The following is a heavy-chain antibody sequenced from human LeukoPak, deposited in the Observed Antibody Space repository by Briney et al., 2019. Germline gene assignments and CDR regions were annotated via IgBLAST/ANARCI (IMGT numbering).Heavy chain of an antibody. CDR1: GYTFTGCY. J-gene: IGHJ4*02. D-gene: IGHD6-13*01. V-gene: IGHV1-2*02. CDR3: ARAIYSSSWYWNDY. CDR2: INPNSGGT. Sequence: GASVKVSCKASGYTFTGCYMHWVRQAPGQGLEWMGWINPNSGGTNYAQKFQGRVTMTRDTSISTAYMELSRLRSDDTAVYYCARAIYSSSWYWNDYWGQGTLVTVSS.